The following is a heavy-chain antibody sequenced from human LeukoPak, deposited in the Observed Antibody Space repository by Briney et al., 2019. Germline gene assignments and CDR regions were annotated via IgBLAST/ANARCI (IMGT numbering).Heavy chain of an antibody. CDR2: IYNSGST. CDR1: GGSISIYY. V-gene: IGHV4-59*01. CDR3: TRDRELGF. Sequence: PSETLSLTCTVSGGSISIYYWNWIRQPPGKGLEWIGSIYNSGSTTYNPSLKSRVTISGDTSKNQFSLKLSSVTAADAAVYYCTRDRELGFWGQGTLVTVSS. D-gene: IGHD1-26*01. J-gene: IGHJ4*02.